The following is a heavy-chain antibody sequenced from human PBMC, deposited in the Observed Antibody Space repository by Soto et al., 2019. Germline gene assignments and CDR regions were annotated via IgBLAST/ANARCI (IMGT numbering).Heavy chain of an antibody. Sequence: SETLSLTCAVSGGSIISNYWWAWIRQSPGEGLVWIGSIYHSGSTYYNPSLKSRVTISVDTSKNQFSLKLSSVTAADTAVYYCAREGFTEIQLWQYYYYGMDVWGQGTTVTVSS. CDR1: GGSIISNYW. CDR3: AREGFTEIQLWQYYYYGMDV. J-gene: IGHJ6*02. V-gene: IGHV4-38-2*02. D-gene: IGHD5-18*01. CDR2: IYHSGST.